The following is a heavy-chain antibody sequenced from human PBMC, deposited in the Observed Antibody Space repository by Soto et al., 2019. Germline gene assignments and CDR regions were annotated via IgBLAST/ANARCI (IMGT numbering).Heavy chain of an antibody. CDR1: GGTFSSYA. V-gene: IGHV1-69*01. CDR2: IIPIFGTA. CDR3: AGVSVAAQSSRCVAP. Sequence: QEQLVQSGAEVKKPGSSVKVSCKASGGTFSSYAISWVRQAPGQGLEWMGGIIPIFGTANYAQNFQGRVTITADETTSTDYMAVRSLRSEVTGVYYCAGVSVAAQSSRCVAPWGPGTLVTVSS. J-gene: IGHJ5*02. D-gene: IGHD6-6*01.